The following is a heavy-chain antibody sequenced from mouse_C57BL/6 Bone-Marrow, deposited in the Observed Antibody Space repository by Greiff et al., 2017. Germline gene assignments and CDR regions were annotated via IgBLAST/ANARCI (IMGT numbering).Heavy chain of an antibody. J-gene: IGHJ3*01. CDR3: ESSRQIRLRFAY. V-gene: IGHV1-72*01. CDR2: IDPNSGGI. Sequence: QVQLQQPGAELVKPGASVKLSCKASGYTFTSYWMHWVKQRPGRGLEWIGRIDPNSGGIKYNEKFKSKATLTVDKPSSTVYMQLSSLTSEDSAVYCCESSRQIRLRFAYWGQGTLVTVSA. D-gene: IGHD3-2*02. CDR1: GYTFTSYW.